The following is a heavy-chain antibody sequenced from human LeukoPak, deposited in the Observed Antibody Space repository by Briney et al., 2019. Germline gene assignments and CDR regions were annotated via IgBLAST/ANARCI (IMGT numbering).Heavy chain of an antibody. D-gene: IGHD5-18*01. CDR3: ARGRKGEDTAVGY. CDR1: GYTFTSYG. CDR2: INPNSGGT. Sequence: ASVKVSCKASGYTFTSYGISWVRQAPGQGLEWMGWINPNSGGTNYAQKFQGRVTMTRDTSISTAYMELSRLRSDDTAVYYCARGRKGEDTAVGYWGQGTLVTVSS. J-gene: IGHJ4*02. V-gene: IGHV1-2*02.